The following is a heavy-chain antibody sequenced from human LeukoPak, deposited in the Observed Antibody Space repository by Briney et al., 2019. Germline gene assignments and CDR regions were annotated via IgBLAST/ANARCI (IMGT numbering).Heavy chain of an antibody. CDR3: ARHYLYDTSGDGTYYFDY. V-gene: IGHV4-38-2*02. J-gene: IGHJ4*02. Sequence: SSETLSLTCIVSGYSINSGYHWGWIRQPPGKGLEWIGSIYHSGSTYYNPSLKSRVTISIDTSKNQFSLKLSSVTAADTAGYYCARHYLYDTSGDGTYYFDYWGQGTLVTVSS. CDR2: IYHSGST. D-gene: IGHD3-22*01. CDR1: GYSINSGYH.